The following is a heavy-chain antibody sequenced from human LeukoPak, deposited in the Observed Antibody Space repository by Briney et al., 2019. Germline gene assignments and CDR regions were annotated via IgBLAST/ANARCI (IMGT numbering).Heavy chain of an antibody. CDR2: IYYSGST. CDR3: ARGYSYGSSAFDI. J-gene: IGHJ3*02. Sequence: SETLSLTCTVSGGSISSYYWSWIRQPPGKGLEWIGYIYYSGSTNYNPSLKSRVTISVDTSKNQFSLKLSSVIAADTAVYYCARGYSYGSSAFDIWGLGTMVTVSS. D-gene: IGHD5-18*01. CDR1: GGSISSYY. V-gene: IGHV4-59*08.